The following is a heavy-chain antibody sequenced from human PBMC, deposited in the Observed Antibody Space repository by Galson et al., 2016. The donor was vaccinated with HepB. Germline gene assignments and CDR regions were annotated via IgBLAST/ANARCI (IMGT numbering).Heavy chain of an antibody. J-gene: IGHJ6*02. V-gene: IGHV4-39*07. D-gene: IGHD4-11*01. CDR3: ARGRGSNYGVVDV. CDR2: IHYSGST. Sequence: SETLSLTCTVSGGSITSGDYYWGWIRQSPGKGLEWIGRIHYSGSTDYNPSLRSRVTISEDTSKNQFSLKGNSVIAADTAVYFCARGRGSNYGVVDVWGQGTTVTVSS. CDR1: GGSITSGDYY.